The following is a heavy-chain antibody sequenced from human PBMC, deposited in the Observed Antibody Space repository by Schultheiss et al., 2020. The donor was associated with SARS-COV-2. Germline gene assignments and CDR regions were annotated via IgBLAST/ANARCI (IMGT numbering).Heavy chain of an antibody. CDR1: GFTVSSNY. CDR3: ARSAAPAGMDV. V-gene: IGHV3-9*01. Sequence: GGSLRLSCAASGFTVSSNYMSWVRQAPGKGLEWVSGISWNSGSIGYADSVKGRFTISRDNAKNSLYLQMNSLRAEDTALYYCARSAAPAGMDVWGQGTTVTVSS. CDR2: ISWNSGSI. D-gene: IGHD6-13*01. J-gene: IGHJ6*02.